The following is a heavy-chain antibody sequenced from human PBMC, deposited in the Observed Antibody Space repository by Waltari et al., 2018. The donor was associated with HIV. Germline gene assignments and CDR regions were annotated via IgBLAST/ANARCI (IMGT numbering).Heavy chain of an antibody. V-gene: IGHV4-34*01. CDR2: INHSGST. D-gene: IGHD5-12*01. J-gene: IGHJ4*02. Sequence: QVQLQQLGAGLLKPSETLSLTCAVYGGSFSGYYWSWIRQPPGKGLEWIGEINHSGSTNYNPSLKSRVTISVDTSKNQFSLKLSSVTAADTAVYYCAIQTQDIVATIQLAYWGQGTLVTVSS. CDR3: AIQTQDIVATIQLAY. CDR1: GGSFSGYY.